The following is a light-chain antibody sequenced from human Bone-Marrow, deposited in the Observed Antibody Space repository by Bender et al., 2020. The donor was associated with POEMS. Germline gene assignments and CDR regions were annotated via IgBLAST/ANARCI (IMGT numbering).Light chain of an antibody. V-gene: IGLV1-50*01. CDR3: ARWDDSLNGRVV. CDR1: SSNIGSGYD. CDR2: GNS. Sequence: QPVLTQPPSVSGAPGQRVTIPCTGNSSNIGSGYDVHWYQQLPGTAPKLLIYGNSNRAPEVPDRFSGSKSGTSASLGISGVQSEGEANYYCARWDDSLNGRVVFGGGTKLTVL. J-gene: IGLJ2*01.